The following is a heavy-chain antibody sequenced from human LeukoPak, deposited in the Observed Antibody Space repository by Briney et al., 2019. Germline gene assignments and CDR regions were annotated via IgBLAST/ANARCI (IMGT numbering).Heavy chain of an antibody. CDR1: GFTFRTSW. D-gene: IGHD3-10*01. V-gene: IGHV3-7*01. CDR2: MNQDGSAK. CDR3: ARGHYGRDY. Sequence: PGGSLRLSCAASGFTFRTSWMTWVRQAPGKGLEWVAHMNQDGSAKYYVDSVQGRFTISRDNAKDSLYLHINSLRVDDTAVYYCARGHYGRDYWGQGTLVTVSS. J-gene: IGHJ4*02.